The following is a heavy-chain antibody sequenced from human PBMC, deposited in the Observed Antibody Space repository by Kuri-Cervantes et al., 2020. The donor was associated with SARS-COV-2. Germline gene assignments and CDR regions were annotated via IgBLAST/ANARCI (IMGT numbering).Heavy chain of an antibody. CDR2: ISYDGKHK. J-gene: IGHJ4*02. V-gene: IGHV3-30*18. Sequence: GESLKISCAASGFNFSRADMHWVRQAPGKELEWVAFISYDGKHKKCIGSGKGRFAISRDNSQNTLLLQMTSLRSEDTAMYYCAKDHFGVHDFWGQGTLVTVSS. CDR1: GFNFSRAD. D-gene: IGHD2-21*01. CDR3: AKDHFGVHDF.